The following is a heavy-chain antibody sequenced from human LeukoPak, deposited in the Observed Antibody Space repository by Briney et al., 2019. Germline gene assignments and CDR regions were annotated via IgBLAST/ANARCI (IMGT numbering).Heavy chain of an antibody. D-gene: IGHD2-2*01. CDR2: ISSSGSTM. J-gene: IGHJ5*02. V-gene: IGHV3-11*04. CDR3: AKAGGIVVVPAAKRSNWFDP. Sequence: GGSLRLSCAASGFTVSSNYMSWVRQAPGKGLKWVSYISSSGSTMYYADSVKGRFTISRDNAKNSLYLQMNSLRAEDTAVYYCAKAGGIVVVPAAKRSNWFDPWGQGTLVTVSS. CDR1: GFTVSSNY.